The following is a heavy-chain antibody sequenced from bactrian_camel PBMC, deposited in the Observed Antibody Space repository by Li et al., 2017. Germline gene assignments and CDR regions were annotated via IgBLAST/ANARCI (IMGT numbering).Heavy chain of an antibody. V-gene: IGHV3S57*01. CDR1: GYTDNSDC. CDR2: ISTDGST. Sequence: VQLVESGGGSVQAGGSLRLSCAASGYTDNSDCMGWFRQAPGKEREGVAAISTDGSTNYADSVEGRFTISQDNTKNTLTLQMNNLKPEDTGVYYCATDAADAKWTGCHPSRNSPLYGDRWYEASLLVYLLGPGDPGHRL. J-gene: IGHJ4*01. D-gene: IGHD3*01. CDR3: ATDAADAKWTGCHPSRNSPLYGDRWYEASLLVYL.